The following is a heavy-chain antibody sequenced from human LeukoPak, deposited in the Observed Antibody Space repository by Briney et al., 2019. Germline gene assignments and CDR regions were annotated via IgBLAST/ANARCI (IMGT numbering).Heavy chain of an antibody. V-gene: IGHV3-53*01. J-gene: IGHJ4*02. Sequence: GGSLRLSCAASGFTVSNNYMSWVRQAPGKGLEWVSVIYSGGSTYYADSVKGRFTISRDNSKNTLYLQMNSLRAEDTAVYYCARVPPSSGWKPREYYFDYWGQGTLVTVSS. CDR2: IYSGGST. D-gene: IGHD6-19*01. CDR3: ARVPPSSGWKPREYYFDY. CDR1: GFTVSNNY.